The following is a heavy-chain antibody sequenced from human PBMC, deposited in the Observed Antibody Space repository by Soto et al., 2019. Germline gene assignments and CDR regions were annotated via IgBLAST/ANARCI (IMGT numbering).Heavy chain of an antibody. Sequence: SVNLSCKASVWSFSVYPIIWVLQDTGQRLEWMGWINAGNGNTKYSQKFQGRVTITRDTSASTAYMELSSLRSEDTAVYYCARGEYNWNDGGGYWGQGTLVTVSS. J-gene: IGHJ4*02. CDR3: ARGEYNWNDGGGY. CDR2: INAGNGNT. V-gene: IGHV1-3*01. D-gene: IGHD1-1*01. CDR1: VWSFSVYP.